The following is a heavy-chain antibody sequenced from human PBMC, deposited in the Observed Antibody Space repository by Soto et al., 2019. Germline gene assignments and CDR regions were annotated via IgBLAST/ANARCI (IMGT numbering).Heavy chain of an antibody. V-gene: IGHV4-39*01. CDR2: KYDSGST. J-gene: IGHJ1*01. D-gene: IGHD6-19*01. CDR3: AKIPPGFTVARYFQQ. CDR1: GGSISSSDYY. Sequence: SETLSLTCTVSGGSISSSDYYWAWIRQPPGKGLECIGIKYDSGSTDYNPSLKSRVTMSVDTSKNQFSLKLSSVTAADTAVYFCAKIPPGFTVARYFQQLGQGTLVTVSS.